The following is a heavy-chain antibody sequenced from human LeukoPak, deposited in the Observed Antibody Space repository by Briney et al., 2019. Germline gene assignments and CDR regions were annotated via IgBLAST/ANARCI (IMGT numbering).Heavy chain of an antibody. Sequence: GGSLRLSCAASGFTVSSNYMSWVRQAPGKGLEWVSVIYSGGSTYYADSVKGRFTISRDNSKNTLYLQMNRLRAEDTAVYYCARGMVAADGYFDYWGQGTLVTVSS. D-gene: IGHD6-13*01. V-gene: IGHV3-66*01. CDR1: GFTVSSNY. CDR2: IYSGGST. CDR3: ARGMVAADGYFDY. J-gene: IGHJ4*02.